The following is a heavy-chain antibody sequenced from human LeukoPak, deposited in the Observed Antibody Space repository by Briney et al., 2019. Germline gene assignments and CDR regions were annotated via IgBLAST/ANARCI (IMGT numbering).Heavy chain of an antibody. V-gene: IGHV3-23*01. Sequence: PGGSLRLSCAASGFTFSSYAVSWVRQAPGKGLEWVSAISGSGGSTYYADSVKGRFTISRDNSKNLLFLQMNSLRAEDTAVYYCARVSGHCDGGSCFPRDVWGKGSTVTVSS. D-gene: IGHD2-15*01. CDR3: ARVSGHCDGGSCFPRDV. CDR1: GFTFSSYA. CDR2: ISGSGGST. J-gene: IGHJ6*04.